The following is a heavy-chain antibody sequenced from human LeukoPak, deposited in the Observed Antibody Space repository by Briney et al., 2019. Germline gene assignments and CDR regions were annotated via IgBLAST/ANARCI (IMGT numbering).Heavy chain of an antibody. CDR1: GGSISSYY. CDR2: INHSGST. D-gene: IGHD2-2*01. Sequence: PSETLSLTCTVSGGSISSYYWSWIRQPPGKGLEWIGEINHSGSTNYNPSLKSRVTISVDTSKNQFSLKLSSVTAADTAVYYCARCCKVPAAIVVRNYYYYGMDVWGQGTTVTVSS. J-gene: IGHJ6*02. V-gene: IGHV4-34*01. CDR3: ARCCKVPAAIVVRNYYYYGMDV.